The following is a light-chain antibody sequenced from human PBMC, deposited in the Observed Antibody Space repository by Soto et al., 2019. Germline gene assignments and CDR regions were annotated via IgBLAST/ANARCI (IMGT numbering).Light chain of an antibody. CDR2: RAS. CDR1: QSIGSN. V-gene: IGKV3-15*01. CDR3: NQYNPWPTFT. J-gene: IGKJ2*01. Sequence: TQSPATLSVSPGERVTLSCRASQSIGSNLAWYQQKPGQAPRLLMYRASTRATGIPGRFSGSQSGTEFTLTISSLQSEDFAVYFCNQYNPWPTFTFGRGTKVE.